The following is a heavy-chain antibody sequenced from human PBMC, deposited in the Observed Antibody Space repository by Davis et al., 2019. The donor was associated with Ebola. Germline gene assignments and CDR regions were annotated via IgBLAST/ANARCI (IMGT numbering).Heavy chain of an antibody. J-gene: IGHJ4*02. V-gene: IGHV4-59*12. D-gene: IGHD1-1*01. CDR2: IYYSGST. Sequence: SETLSLTCSVSGGSISSDFWSWIRQPPGKGLEWFGDIYYSGSTNYNPSLKRRVTISVDSSKKHFSLKLSSVTAADTAVYYCARGLYPWELDYWGQGTLVTVSS. CDR3: ARGLYPWELDY. CDR1: GGSISSDF.